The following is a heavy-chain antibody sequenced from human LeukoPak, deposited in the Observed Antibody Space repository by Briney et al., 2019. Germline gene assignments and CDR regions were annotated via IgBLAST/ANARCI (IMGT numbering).Heavy chain of an antibody. D-gene: IGHD5-24*01. J-gene: IGHJ4*02. V-gene: IGHV3-23*03. CDR3: AKDQTGDGYNAI. Sequence: GGSLRLSCAASGFTFSNYAMSWVRQAPGKGLEWVSIIHRGGSAIYYADSVEGRFTISREDSKNTLYLQMSSLRAEDTAVYYCAKDQTGDGYNAIWGQGTLVTVSS. CDR2: IHRGGSAI. CDR1: GFTFSNYA.